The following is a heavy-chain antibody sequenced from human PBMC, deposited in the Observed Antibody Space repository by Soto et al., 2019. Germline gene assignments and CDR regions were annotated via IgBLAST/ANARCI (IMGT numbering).Heavy chain of an antibody. CDR3: AREARGEEDPMGY. CDR1: GYTFTGYY. J-gene: IGHJ4*02. V-gene: IGHV1-2*04. D-gene: IGHD3-10*01. Sequence: QVQLVQSGAEVKKPGASVKVSCKASGYTFTGYYMHWVRQAPGQGLERMGWINPNSGGTNYAQTFQGWVTMTRDTAISTGYMELIRLRSDCTAVYYCAREARGEEDPMGYWGQGTMVTVSS. CDR2: INPNSGGT.